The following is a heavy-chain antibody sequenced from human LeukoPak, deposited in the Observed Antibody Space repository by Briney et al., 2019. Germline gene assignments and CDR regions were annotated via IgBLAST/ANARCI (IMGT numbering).Heavy chain of an antibody. CDR3: AGEVGYSYGYSAVKYFDY. CDR1: GAXISSSY. Sequence: SETLSLTCTVSGAXISSSYCSWIRLPPGKGLEWLGFIYYTGSTNYNPSLKRRLTLSVDTSKNQFSLDLTSVTTADTAVYYCAGEVGYSYGYSAVKYFDYWGQGALVTVSS. D-gene: IGHD5-18*01. CDR2: IYYTGST. J-gene: IGHJ4*02. V-gene: IGHV4-59*01.